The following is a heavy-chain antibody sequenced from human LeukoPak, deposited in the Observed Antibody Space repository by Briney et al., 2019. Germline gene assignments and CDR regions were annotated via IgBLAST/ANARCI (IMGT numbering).Heavy chain of an antibody. D-gene: IGHD6-6*01. J-gene: IGHJ3*02. CDR1: GGSISSSSYY. Sequence: PSETLSPTCTVSGGSISSSSYYWGWIRQPPGKGLEWIGSIYYSGSTYYNPSLKSRVTISVDTSKNQFSLKLSSVTAADTAVYYCARTKYSSSDAFDIWGQGTMVTVSS. CDR2: IYYSGST. V-gene: IGHV4-39*01. CDR3: ARTKYSSSDAFDI.